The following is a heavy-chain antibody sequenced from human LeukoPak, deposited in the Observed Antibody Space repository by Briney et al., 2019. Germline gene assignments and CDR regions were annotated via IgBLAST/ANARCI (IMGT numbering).Heavy chain of an antibody. J-gene: IGHJ4*02. CDR3: AKDAQCSGGSCYPFHY. CDR1: GFTFSSYA. D-gene: IGHD2-15*01. Sequence: PGGSRRLSCAASGFTFSSYAMSWVRQAPGKGLEWVSVISGSGSSTYYADSVKGRFTISRDNSKNTLYLQMNSLRAEDTAVYYCAKDAQCSGGSCYPFHYWGQGTLVTVSS. CDR2: ISGSGSST. V-gene: IGHV3-23*01.